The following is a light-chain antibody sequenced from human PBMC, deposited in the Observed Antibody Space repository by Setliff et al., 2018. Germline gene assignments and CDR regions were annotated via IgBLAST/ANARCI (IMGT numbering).Light chain of an antibody. CDR3: NAYASDTTYV. Sequence: LTQPASVSGSPGQSITISCSGTSSDVGSYDLVSWYQQHPGKAPKLIIYGVSDRPSGVSSRFSGSKSGNTAYLTISGLQTEDEAEYYCNAYASDTTYVFGSGTKVTV. CDR1: SSDVGSYDL. V-gene: IGLV2-14*03. J-gene: IGLJ1*01. CDR2: GVS.